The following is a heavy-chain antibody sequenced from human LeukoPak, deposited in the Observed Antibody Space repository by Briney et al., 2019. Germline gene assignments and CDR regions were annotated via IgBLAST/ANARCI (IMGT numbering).Heavy chain of an antibody. Sequence: ETLSLSCNVSGGCISSCCYCWGWLRPRPGQGRVANIKNDESEKSYVDSVKGRLTIHRENVKKCLYLKMNGLRVEDTGVYCARLSDSTSCSGFDIWGQGTTVTVSS. V-gene: IGHV3-7*01. J-gene: IGHJ3*02. CDR1: GGCISSCC. CDR3: RLSDSTSCSGFDI. CDR2: IKNDESEK. D-gene: IGHD2-2*01.